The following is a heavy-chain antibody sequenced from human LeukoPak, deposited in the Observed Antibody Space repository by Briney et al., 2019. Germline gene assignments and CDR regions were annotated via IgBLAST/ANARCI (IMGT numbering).Heavy chain of an antibody. Sequence: SETLSLTCTVSGGSISSGSYYWSWIRQPAGKGLEWIGRIYTGVSTNYNPSLKGRVTISVDTSKNQFSLKLSSVTAADTAVYYCARGYYYDSSGYYYPPSGWGQGTLVTVSS. CDR2: IYTGVST. CDR3: ARGYYYDSSGYYYPPSG. D-gene: IGHD3-22*01. J-gene: IGHJ4*02. CDR1: GGSISSGSYY. V-gene: IGHV4-61*02.